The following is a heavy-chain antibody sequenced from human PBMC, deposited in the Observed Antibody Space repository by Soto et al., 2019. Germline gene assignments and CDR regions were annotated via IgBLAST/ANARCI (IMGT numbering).Heavy chain of an antibody. J-gene: IGHJ4*02. CDR2: MNPNSGNT. D-gene: IGHD3-22*01. CDR3: ARVTKPYYYDSSGYYLQSYYFDY. V-gene: IGHV1-8*01. CDR1: GYAFTSYD. Sequence: ASVKVSCKASGYAFTSYDINWVRQATGQGLEWMGWMNPNSGNTGYAQKFQGRVTMTRNTSISTAYMELSSLRSEDTAVYYCARVTKPYYYDSSGYYLQSYYFDYWGQGTLVTVSS.